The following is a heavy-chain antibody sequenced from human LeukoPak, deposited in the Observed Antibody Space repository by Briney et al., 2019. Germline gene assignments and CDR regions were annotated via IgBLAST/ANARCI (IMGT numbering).Heavy chain of an antibody. CDR1: GGSISSSSYY. V-gene: IGHV4-39*07. CDR2: IYYSGST. J-gene: IGHJ6*03. Sequence: SETLSLTCTVSGGSISSSSYYWGWIRQPPGKGLEWIGSIYYSGSTYYNPSLKSRVTISVDTSKNQFSLKLSSVTAADTAVYCCAEGGAYYMDVWGKGTTVTVSS. D-gene: IGHD1-26*01. CDR3: AEGGAYYMDV.